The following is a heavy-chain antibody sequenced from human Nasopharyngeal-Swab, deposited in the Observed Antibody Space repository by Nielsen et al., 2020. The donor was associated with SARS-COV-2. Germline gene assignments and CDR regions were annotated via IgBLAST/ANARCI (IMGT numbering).Heavy chain of an antibody. CDR3: ARSRVNSGSYFYFDY. V-gene: IGHV3-21*05. D-gene: IGHD1-26*01. CDR2: ISSSSYT. CDR1: GFAFTDYS. J-gene: IGHJ4*02. Sequence: GESLKISCAASGFAFTDYSMDWVRQAPGKGLEWVSYISSSSYTNYADSVKGRFTISRDNAKNSLYLQMNSLRAEDTAVYYCARSRVNSGSYFYFDYWGQGTLVTVSS.